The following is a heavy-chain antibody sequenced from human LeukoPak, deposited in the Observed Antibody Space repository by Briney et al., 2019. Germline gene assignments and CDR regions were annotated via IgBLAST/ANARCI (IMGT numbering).Heavy chain of an antibody. V-gene: IGHV4-39*07. CDR2: IYYSGST. CDR1: GGSISSSSYY. CDR3: ARDKEDDAFDT. J-gene: IGHJ3*02. Sequence: SETLSLTCTVSGGSISSSSYYWGWIRQPPGKGLEWIGSIYYSGSTYYNPSLKSRVTISVDRSKNQFSLKLSSVTAADTAVYYCARDKEDDAFDTWGQGTMVTVSS.